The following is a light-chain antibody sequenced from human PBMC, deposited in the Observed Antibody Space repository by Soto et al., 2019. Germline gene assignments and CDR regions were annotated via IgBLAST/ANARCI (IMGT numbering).Light chain of an antibody. CDR1: KSVSTS. J-gene: IGKJ2*01. V-gene: IGKV3-20*01. CDR2: DAS. CDR3: QQYGSSPRYT. Sequence: EIVLTQSPATLSLSPGERATLPSGPSKSVSTSLAWYHQKPGQAPRLLIYDASNRATGIPARFSGSGSGTDFTLTISRLEPEDFAVYYCQQYGSSPRYTFGQGTKLEIK.